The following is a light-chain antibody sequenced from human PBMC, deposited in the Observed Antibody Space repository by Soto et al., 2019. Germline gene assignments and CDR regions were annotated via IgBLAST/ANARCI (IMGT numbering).Light chain of an antibody. Sequence: QAALTQPGSVSGSRGQSVTIYCTGTSSDVGGYNCVSWYQQHPGKAPQLIIYDVTQRPSGVPDCFSGSKSGNTASLSISGLQAEDEADYYCCSHSASYTFVFGTGTKVTVL. CDR2: DVT. J-gene: IGLJ1*01. V-gene: IGLV2-11*01. CDR1: SSDVGGYNC. CDR3: CSHSASYTFV.